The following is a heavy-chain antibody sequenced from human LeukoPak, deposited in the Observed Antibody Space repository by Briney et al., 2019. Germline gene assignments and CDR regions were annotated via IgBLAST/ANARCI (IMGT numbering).Heavy chain of an antibody. CDR1: GGSISSYY. J-gene: IGHJ5*02. D-gene: IGHD3-9*01. CDR3: ARAGYDILTGYYNGWFDP. Sequence: SETLSLTCTVSGGSISSYYWSWIRQPAGKGLEWIGRIYTSGSTNYNPSLKSRVTMSEDTSKNQFSLKLSSVTAADTAVYYCARAGYDILTGYYNGWFDPWGQGTLVTVSS. CDR2: IYTSGST. V-gene: IGHV4-4*07.